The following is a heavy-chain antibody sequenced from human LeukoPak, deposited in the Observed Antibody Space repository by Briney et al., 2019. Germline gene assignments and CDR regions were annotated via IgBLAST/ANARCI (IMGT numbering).Heavy chain of an antibody. J-gene: IGHJ4*02. CDR2: MNPNSGNT. D-gene: IGHD3-10*01. CDR3: ARAASITMVRGVINGFGY. V-gene: IGHV1-8*02. Sequence: ASVKVSCKASGYTFTGYYMHWVRQAPGQGLEWMGWMNPNSGNTGYAQKFQGRVTMTRNTSISTAYMELSSLRSEDTAVYYCARAASITMVRGVINGFGYWGQGTLVTVSS. CDR1: GYTFTGYY.